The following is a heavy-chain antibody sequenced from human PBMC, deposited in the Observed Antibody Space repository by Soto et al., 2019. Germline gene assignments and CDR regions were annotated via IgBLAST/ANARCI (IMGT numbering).Heavy chain of an antibody. D-gene: IGHD5-12*01. CDR2: IAHDAKNQ. Sequence: QELLVESGGGVVQPGRSLRLSCAASGFNFGVYGMYWVRQAPGKGLEWVSTIAHDAKNQWYSDSVKGRFIVSRDNPKNTLDLQMDSLRDEDTGVYYCVRDLSIAGGFWGQGALFMGSS. CDR3: VRDLSIAGGF. J-gene: IGHJ4*02. CDR1: GFNFGVYG. V-gene: IGHV3-33*05.